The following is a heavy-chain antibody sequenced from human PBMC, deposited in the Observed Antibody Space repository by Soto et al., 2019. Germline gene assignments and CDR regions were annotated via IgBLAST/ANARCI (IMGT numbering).Heavy chain of an antibody. CDR1: GFTFSSYG. V-gene: IGHV3-30-3*01. CDR2: ISYDGSNK. D-gene: IGHD2-15*01. J-gene: IGHJ4*02. Sequence: PGGSLRLSCAASGFTFSSYGMHWVRQAPGKGLEWVAVISYDGSNKYYADSVKGRFTISRDNSKNTLYLQMNSLRSEDTAVYYCARGESGAADYWGQGTLVTVSS. CDR3: ARGESGAADY.